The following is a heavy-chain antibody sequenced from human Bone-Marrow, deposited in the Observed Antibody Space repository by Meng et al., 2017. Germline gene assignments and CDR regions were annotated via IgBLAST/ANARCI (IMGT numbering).Heavy chain of an antibody. CDR1: GFTFSSYA. V-gene: IGHV3-49*03. Sequence: GGSLRLSCAASGFTFSSYAMSWFRQAPGKGLEWVGFIRSKAYGGTTEYAASVKGRFTISRDDSKSIAYLQMNSLKTEDTAVYYCTRDYFRDYWGQGTPVTVSS. J-gene: IGHJ4*02. CDR2: IRSKAYGGTT. D-gene: IGHD3-9*01. CDR3: TRDYFRDY.